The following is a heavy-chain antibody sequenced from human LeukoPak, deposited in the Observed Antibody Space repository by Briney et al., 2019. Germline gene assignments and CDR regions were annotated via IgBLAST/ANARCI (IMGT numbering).Heavy chain of an antibody. CDR1: GGSFSGYY. D-gene: IGHD6-13*01. J-gene: IGHJ4*02. Sequence: SETLSLTCTVYGGSFSGYYWSWIRQPPGKGLEWIGEINHSGSTKYNPSLKSRVTISVDTSKNQFSLKLSSVTAADTAVYYCVNLSSSWYIAYWGQGTLVTVSS. CDR2: INHSGST. CDR3: VNLSSSWYIAY. V-gene: IGHV4-34*01.